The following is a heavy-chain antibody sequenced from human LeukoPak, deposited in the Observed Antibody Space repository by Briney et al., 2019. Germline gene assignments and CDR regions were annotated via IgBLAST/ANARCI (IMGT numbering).Heavy chain of an antibody. Sequence: PGGSLRLSCAASGFTFSSYGMHWVRQAPGKGLEWVAFIWYDGSNKYYVDSVKGRFTISRDNSKNTLYLQINSLRVEDTAVYYCARDRATSYFDYWGQGTQVTVSS. CDR2: IWYDGSNK. V-gene: IGHV3-33*01. CDR1: GFTFSSYG. CDR3: ARDRATSYFDY. J-gene: IGHJ4*02.